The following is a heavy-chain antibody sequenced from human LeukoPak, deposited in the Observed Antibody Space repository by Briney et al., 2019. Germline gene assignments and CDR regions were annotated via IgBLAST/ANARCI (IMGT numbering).Heavy chain of an antibody. V-gene: IGHV1-2*02. CDR3: ARGRWNTMVRGVTHMDV. D-gene: IGHD3-10*01. Sequence: ASVKVSCKASGYTFTGYYMHWVRQAPGQGLEWMGWINPNSGGTNYAQKFQGRVTMTRDTSISTAYMELSRLRSDDTAVYYCARGRWNTMVRGVTHMDVWGKGTTVTVSS. J-gene: IGHJ6*03. CDR2: INPNSGGT. CDR1: GYTFTGYY.